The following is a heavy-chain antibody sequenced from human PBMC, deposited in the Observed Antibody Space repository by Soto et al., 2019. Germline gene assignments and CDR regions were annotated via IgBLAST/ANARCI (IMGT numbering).Heavy chain of an antibody. J-gene: IGHJ4*02. Sequence: SGPTLVNPTETLTLTCTFSGFSLTTTGVGVGWIRQPPGKALEWLAVVFWDGGERYSPSLKSRVTITKDTSKDQVVFTMTNMDPADTATYYCTQVYGSGSWGWYFHSWGQGTLVNVS. V-gene: IGHV2-5*02. D-gene: IGHD1-26*01. CDR3: TQVYGSGSWGWYFHS. CDR2: VFWDGGE. CDR1: GFSLTTTGVG.